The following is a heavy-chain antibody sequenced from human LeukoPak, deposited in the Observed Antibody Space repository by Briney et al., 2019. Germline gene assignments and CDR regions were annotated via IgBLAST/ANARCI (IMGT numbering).Heavy chain of an antibody. CDR1: GFTFSTYW. D-gene: IGHD3-9*01. V-gene: IGHV3-7*01. CDR3: ARGQDYDILTKKLDY. J-gene: IGHJ4*02. CDR2: IKQDGSEK. Sequence: GGSLRLSCAASGFTFSTYWMSWVRQAPGKGLEWVANIKQDGSEKYYVDSAKGRFTISRDNAKNSLYLQMNSLRAEDTAVYYCARGQDYDILTKKLDYWGQGTLVTVSS.